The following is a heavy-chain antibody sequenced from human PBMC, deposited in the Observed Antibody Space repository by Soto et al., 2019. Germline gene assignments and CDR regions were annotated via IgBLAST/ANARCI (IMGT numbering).Heavy chain of an antibody. V-gene: IGHV4-59*01. CDR2: IYYSGST. CDR1: GGSISSYY. J-gene: IGHJ6*02. Sequence: SETLSLTCTVSGGSISSYYWSWIRQPPGKGLEWIGYIYYSGSTNYNPSLKSRVTISVDTSKNQFSLKLSSVTAADTAVYYCARGRITMVRGVIISPSYYYYGMDVWGQGTTVTVSS. CDR3: ARGRITMVRGVIISPSYYYYGMDV. D-gene: IGHD3-10*01.